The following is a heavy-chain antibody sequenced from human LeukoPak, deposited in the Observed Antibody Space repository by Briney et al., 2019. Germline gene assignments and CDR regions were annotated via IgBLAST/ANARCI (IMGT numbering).Heavy chain of an antibody. V-gene: IGHV3-48*03. J-gene: IGHJ6*03. CDR3: ARDKQIDYSFYYMDV. Sequence: GGSLRLSCAASGFTFSSYEMNWVRQAPGKGLEWVSYISSSGSTIYYADSVKGRCTISRDNAKNYLYLHMNSLRAEDTAFYYCARDKQIDYSFYYMDVWGKGTTVTVSS. CDR2: ISSSGSTI. CDR1: GFTFSSYE. D-gene: IGHD3-22*01.